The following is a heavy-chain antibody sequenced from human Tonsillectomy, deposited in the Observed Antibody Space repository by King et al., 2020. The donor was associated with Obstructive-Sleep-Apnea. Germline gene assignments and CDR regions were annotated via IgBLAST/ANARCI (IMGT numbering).Heavy chain of an antibody. V-gene: IGHV1-69*01. D-gene: IGHD3-16*01. CDR1: GGDFRSSA. J-gene: IGHJ6*02. CDR3: ARTGTYRITGSYGHYGXDV. Sequence: LVQSGAEVKKPGSSVKVSCKASGGDFRSSAISWVRQAPGQGLEWMGGIIPLFGTPNYAQFLQGRATITADESTKTTYMELGSLRSADTAVYYCARTGTYRITGSYGHYGXDVXGQGTSVTVSS. CDR2: IIPLFGTP.